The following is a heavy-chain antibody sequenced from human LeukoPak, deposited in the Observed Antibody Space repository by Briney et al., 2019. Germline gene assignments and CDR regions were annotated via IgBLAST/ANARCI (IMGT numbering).Heavy chain of an antibody. Sequence: SETLSLTCIVSGGSIGSSSYYWGWIRQPPGKGLEWIGSIYYSGSTYYNPSLKSRVTISVDTSKNQFSLKLSSVTAADTAVYYCARLRQLGASIFDYWGQGTLVTVSS. CDR3: ARLRQLGASIFDY. D-gene: IGHD6-6*01. J-gene: IGHJ4*02. CDR2: IYYSGST. V-gene: IGHV4-39*01. CDR1: GGSIGSSSYY.